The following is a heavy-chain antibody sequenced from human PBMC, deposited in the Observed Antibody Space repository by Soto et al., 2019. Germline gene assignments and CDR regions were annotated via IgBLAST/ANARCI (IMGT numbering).Heavy chain of an antibody. CDR3: ARPVMVRGNWFDL. CDR1: GFSFSDSA. CDR2: IRTKTNDYAT. J-gene: IGHJ5*02. V-gene: IGHV3-73*01. D-gene: IGHD3-10*01. Sequence: GGSLRLSCAASGFSFSDSAMHWVRQASGKGLEWVGRIRTKTNDYATRYAASVKGRFIISRDDSKKTVYLEMNSVKDEDTAVYYCARPVMVRGNWFDLWGQGTLVTVSS.